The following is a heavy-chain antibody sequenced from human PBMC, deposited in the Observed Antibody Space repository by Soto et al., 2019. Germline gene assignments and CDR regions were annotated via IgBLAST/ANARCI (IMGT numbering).Heavy chain of an antibody. Sequence: EVQLVESGGGLVQPGGSLRLSCAASGFTFSSYWMSWVRQAPGKGLEWVANIRQDGSDKYYVDSVKGRFTISRDNSKNSLYLQVNSLRADDTAIYYCASPQQWLGQRGDFDYWGQGTLVTVSS. J-gene: IGHJ4*02. D-gene: IGHD6-19*01. V-gene: IGHV3-7*02. CDR2: IRQDGSDK. CDR3: ASPQQWLGQRGDFDY. CDR1: GFTFSSYW.